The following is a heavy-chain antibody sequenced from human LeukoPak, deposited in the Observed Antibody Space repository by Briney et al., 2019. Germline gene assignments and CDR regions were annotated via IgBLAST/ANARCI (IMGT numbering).Heavy chain of an antibody. D-gene: IGHD4-17*01. CDR1: GYSFTSYW. V-gene: IGHV5-51*01. J-gene: IGHJ4*02. Sequence: GESLKISCKGSGYSFTSYWIGWVRQMPGKGLEWMGIIYPGDSDTRYSPSFQGQVTISADKSISTAYLQWSSLKASDTAMYYCARRVHDGDYVYYFDYWGQGTLVTVSS. CDR3: ARRVHDGDYVYYFDY. CDR2: IYPGDSDT.